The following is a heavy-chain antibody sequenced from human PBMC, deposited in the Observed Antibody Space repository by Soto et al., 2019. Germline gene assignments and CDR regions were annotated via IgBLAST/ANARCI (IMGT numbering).Heavy chain of an antibody. CDR2: IYYSGST. D-gene: IGHD3-10*01. V-gene: IGHV4-59*08. J-gene: IGHJ3*02. Sequence: SETLSLTCTVSGGSISTYYWSWIRQPPGKGLEWIGYIYYSGSTNYSPSLKSRVTISVDTSKNQFSLKLSSVTAADAAVYYCARFSPLTPGGVAFDIWGQGTMVTVSS. CDR1: GGSISTYY. CDR3: ARFSPLTPGGVAFDI.